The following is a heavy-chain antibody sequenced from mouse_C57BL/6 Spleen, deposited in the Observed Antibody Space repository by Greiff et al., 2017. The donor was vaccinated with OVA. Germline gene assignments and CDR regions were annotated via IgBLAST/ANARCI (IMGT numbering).Heavy chain of an antibody. Sequence: QVQLKQSGAELVRPGASVTLSCKASGYSFPDYEMHWVKQTPVHGLEWIGAIDPETGGTASNQKFKGKAILTADNSSSTAYMELRSLTSEDSAVYYCTRRVYYGNFWYFDVWGTGTTVTVSS. CDR1: GYSFPDYE. CDR2: IDPETGGT. V-gene: IGHV1-15*01. CDR3: TRRVYYGNFWYFDV. J-gene: IGHJ1*03. D-gene: IGHD2-1*01.